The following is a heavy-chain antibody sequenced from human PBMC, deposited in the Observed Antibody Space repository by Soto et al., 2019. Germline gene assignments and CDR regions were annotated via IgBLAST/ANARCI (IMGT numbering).Heavy chain of an antibody. D-gene: IGHD3-22*01. Sequence: SETLSLTCTVSGGSISSSSYCWGWIRQSPGKGLEWIGNSCYSGSTYYSPPLKSRVTISVDTSKNQFSLRVTSVTAADTAVYYCASDPAPSYYDTGGYYFADWGQGTLVTVPS. CDR3: ASDPAPSYYDTGGYYFAD. V-gene: IGHV4-39*01. J-gene: IGHJ4*02. CDR1: GGSISSSSYC. CDR2: SCYSGST.